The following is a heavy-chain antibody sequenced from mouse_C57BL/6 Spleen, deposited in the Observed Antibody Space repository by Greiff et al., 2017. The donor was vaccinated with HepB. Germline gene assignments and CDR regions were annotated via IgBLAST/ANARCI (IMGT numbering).Heavy chain of an antibody. J-gene: IGHJ2*01. V-gene: IGHV2-2*01. CDR3: ARYYFDY. CDR1: GFSLTSYG. Sequence: VQLQQSGPGLVQPSQSLSITCTVSGFSLTSYGVHWVRQSPGKGLEWLGVIWSGGSTDYNAAFISRRSISKDNSKSHVFFKMNSLQADDTAIYYCARYYFDYWGQGTTLTVSS. CDR2: IWSGGST.